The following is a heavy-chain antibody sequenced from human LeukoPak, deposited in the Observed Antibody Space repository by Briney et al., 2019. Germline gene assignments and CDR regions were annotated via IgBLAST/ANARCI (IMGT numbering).Heavy chain of an antibody. D-gene: IGHD3-22*01. Sequence: PGGSLRLSCTASGFTFSTYGMHWVRQAPGKGLEWVTLISYDGSTKYYSDSVKGRFTLSRDNSKNTLYLQMNSLRAEDTAVYYCARGGVARYYDSSGYYYGWFDPWGQGTLVTVSS. CDR3: ARGGVARYYDSSGYYYGWFDP. V-gene: IGHV3-30*03. CDR1: GFTFSTYG. J-gene: IGHJ5*02. CDR2: ISYDGSTK.